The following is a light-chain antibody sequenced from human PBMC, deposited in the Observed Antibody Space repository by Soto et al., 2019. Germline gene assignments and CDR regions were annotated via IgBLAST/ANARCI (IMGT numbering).Light chain of an antibody. CDR1: QSVSSY. Sequence: EIVLTQSPATLSLSPGERATLSCRASQSVSSYLAWYQQRPGQAPRLLMYDTSKRATGTPARFSGSGSGTDFTLTISSLEPEDVAVYYCQQRSNWPPLTFGGGTKVEIK. CDR3: QQRSNWPPLT. J-gene: IGKJ4*01. CDR2: DTS. V-gene: IGKV3-11*01.